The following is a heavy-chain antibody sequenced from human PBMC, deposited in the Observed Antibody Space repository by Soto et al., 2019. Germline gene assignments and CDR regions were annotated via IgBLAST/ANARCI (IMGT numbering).Heavy chain of an antibody. CDR2: INAGNGNT. D-gene: IGHD3-22*01. Sequence: QVPLVQSGAEVKKPGASVKVSCKASGYTFTSYAMHWVRQAPGQRLEWMGWINAGNGNTKYSQKFQGRVTITRDTSASTAYMELSSLRSEDTAVYYCARAPSPYYYDSSGYAYWGQGTLVTVSS. CDR1: GYTFTSYA. J-gene: IGHJ4*02. CDR3: ARAPSPYYYDSSGYAY. V-gene: IGHV1-3*01.